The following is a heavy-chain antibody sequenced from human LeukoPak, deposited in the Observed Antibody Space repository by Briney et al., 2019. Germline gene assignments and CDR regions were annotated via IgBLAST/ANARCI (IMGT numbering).Heavy chain of an antibody. D-gene: IGHD4-17*01. V-gene: IGHV3-23*01. Sequence: GGSLRLSCAASGFTFSSYAMSWVRQAPGKGLEWVSAISGSGGSTYYADSVKGRFTISRDNSKNTLYLQMNSLRAEDTAVYYCAQTYGDDLHYYYYGMDVWGQGTTVTVSS. CDR2: ISGSGGST. J-gene: IGHJ6*02. CDR3: AQTYGDDLHYYYYGMDV. CDR1: GFTFSSYA.